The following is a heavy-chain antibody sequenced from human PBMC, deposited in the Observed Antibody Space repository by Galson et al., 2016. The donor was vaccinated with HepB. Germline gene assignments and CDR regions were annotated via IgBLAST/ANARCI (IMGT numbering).Heavy chain of an antibody. V-gene: IGHV3-23*01. CDR1: GFTFSNYG. CDR2: ISRSGDST. Sequence: CAASGFTFSNYGMTWVRQAPGKGLEVVSSISRSGDSTDYADSVKGRFTISRGNSKNTLSLQMNSLTADDTAIYYCVQGSTAPAVWGKGTTVTVSS. D-gene: IGHD1-26*01. J-gene: IGHJ6*04. CDR3: VQGSTAPAV.